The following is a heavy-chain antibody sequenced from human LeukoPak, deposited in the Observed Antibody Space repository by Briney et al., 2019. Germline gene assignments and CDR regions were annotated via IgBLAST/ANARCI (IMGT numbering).Heavy chain of an antibody. CDR1: GYSFTSYW. CDR2: IDPSDSYT. V-gene: IGHV5-10-1*01. J-gene: IGHJ4*02. D-gene: IGHD3-22*01. CDR3: ARHYDSSGYYPDY. Sequence: GESLKISCKGSGYSFTSYWISWVRQMPGKGLEWMGRIDPSDSYTNYSPSFQGHVTISADKSISTAHPQWSSLEASDTGMYYCARHYDSSGYYPDYWGQGTLVTVSS.